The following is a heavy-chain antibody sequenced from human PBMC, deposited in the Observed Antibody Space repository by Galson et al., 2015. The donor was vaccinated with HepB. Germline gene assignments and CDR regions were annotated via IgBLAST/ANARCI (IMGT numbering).Heavy chain of an antibody. Sequence: SLRLSCAASGFTFSSYAMSWVRQAPGKGLEWVSAISGSGGSTYYADSVKGRFTISRDNSKNTLYLQMNSLRAEDTAVYYCAKDDVDPHLYCPNFDYWGQGTLVTVSS. CDR2: ISGSGGST. V-gene: IGHV3-23*01. D-gene: IGHD2-8*02. CDR1: GFTFSSYA. J-gene: IGHJ4*02. CDR3: AKDDVDPHLYCPNFDY.